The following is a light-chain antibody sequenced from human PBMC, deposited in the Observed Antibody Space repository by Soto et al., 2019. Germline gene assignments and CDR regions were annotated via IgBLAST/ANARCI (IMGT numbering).Light chain of an antibody. CDR1: QSISIH. V-gene: IGKV3-15*01. CDR3: QQYNNWPPA. J-gene: IGKJ1*01. Sequence: EIVMTQSPATLSVSPGERAILSCRTSQSISIHLAWYQQKPGQAPRLLIYGASSRATDIPGRFSGSGSGTEFTLTISSLQSEDFAVYFCQQYNNWPPAFGLGTKVEIK. CDR2: GAS.